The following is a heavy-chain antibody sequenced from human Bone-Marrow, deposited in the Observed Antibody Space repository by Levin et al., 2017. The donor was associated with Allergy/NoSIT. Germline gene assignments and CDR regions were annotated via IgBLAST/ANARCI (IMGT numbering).Heavy chain of an antibody. Sequence: GGSLRLSCKCSGYIFTTYWIGWVRQMPRKGLEWMGMIYPGNSDARYSPSFQGQVTISADKSISTAYLQWNSLKASETAMYYCATSHDSSGDAFDYWGQGTLVTVSS. CDR3: ATSHDSSGDAFDY. CDR1: GYIFTTYW. V-gene: IGHV5-51*01. CDR2: IYPGNSDA. D-gene: IGHD3-22*01. J-gene: IGHJ4*02.